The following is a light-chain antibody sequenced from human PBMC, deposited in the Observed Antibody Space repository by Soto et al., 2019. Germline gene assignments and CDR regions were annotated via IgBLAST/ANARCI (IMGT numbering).Light chain of an antibody. Sequence: EIVMTQSPATLSVSPGERATLSCRASQSVSSNLAWYQQKPGQTPRLLIYDTYTRATGVPTRFSGSRSGTDFTLTIRSLEPEDFAVYYCKQRDIWPWTFGQGTKVDIK. CDR1: QSVSSN. J-gene: IGKJ1*01. V-gene: IGKV3-15*01. CDR3: KQRDIWPWT. CDR2: DTY.